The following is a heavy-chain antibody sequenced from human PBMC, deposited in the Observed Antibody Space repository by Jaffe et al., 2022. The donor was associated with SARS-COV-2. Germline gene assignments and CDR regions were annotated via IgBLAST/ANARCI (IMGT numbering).Heavy chain of an antibody. Sequence: QVQLQESGPGLVKPSETLSLTCTVSGGSISGYYWSWIRQSPGKGLEWIGYINHSGTTNYNPSLRSRVTISVDTSKSQFSLKVTSVTAADTAVYYCARYQKAAAPYDAFDIWGQGTMVTVSS. CDR2: INHSGTT. D-gene: IGHD6-13*01. J-gene: IGHJ3*02. CDR1: GGSISGYY. V-gene: IGHV4-59*01. CDR3: ARYQKAAAPYDAFDI.